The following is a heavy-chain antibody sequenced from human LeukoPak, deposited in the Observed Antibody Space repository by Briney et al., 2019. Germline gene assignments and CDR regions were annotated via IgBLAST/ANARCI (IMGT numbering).Heavy chain of an antibody. CDR1: GFTFSIYG. Sequence: PGGSLRLSCAASGFTFSIYGMHWVRQAPGKGLEWLEFISNDGTTKYYADVVKGRFTISRDNSKNTLYLQMNSLRAEDTAVYYCARGGSNWYYFDYWGQGALVTVSS. D-gene: IGHD6-13*01. CDR3: ARGGSNWYYFDY. CDR2: ISNDGTTK. V-gene: IGHV3-30*03. J-gene: IGHJ4*02.